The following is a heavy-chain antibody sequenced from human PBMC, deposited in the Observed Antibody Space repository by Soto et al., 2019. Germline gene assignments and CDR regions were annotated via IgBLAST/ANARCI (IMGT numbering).Heavy chain of an antibody. CDR1: GGSISSSSYY. CDR3: ARHSGSYYAFDI. D-gene: IGHD1-26*01. CDR2: IYYSGST. Sequence: SETLSLTCTVSGGSISSSSYYWGWIRQPPGKGLEWIGSIYYSGSTYYNPSLKSRVTISVDTSKNRFSLKLSSVTAADTAVYYCARHSGSYYAFDIWGQGTMVTVSS. V-gene: IGHV4-39*01. J-gene: IGHJ3*02.